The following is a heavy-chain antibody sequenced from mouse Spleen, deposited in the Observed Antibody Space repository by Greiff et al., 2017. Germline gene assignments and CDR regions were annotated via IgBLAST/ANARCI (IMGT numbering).Heavy chain of an antibody. Sequence: QVQLKQPGAELVRPGTSVKLSCKASGYTFTSYWMHWVKQRPGQGLEWIGVIDPSDSYTNYNQKFKGKATLTVDTSSSTAYMQLSSLTSEDSAVYYCARSESNYVGAYWGQGTLVTVSA. CDR3: ARSESNYVGAY. J-gene: IGHJ3*01. CDR2: IDPSDSYT. D-gene: IGHD2-5*01. V-gene: IGHV1-59*01. CDR1: GYTFTSYW.